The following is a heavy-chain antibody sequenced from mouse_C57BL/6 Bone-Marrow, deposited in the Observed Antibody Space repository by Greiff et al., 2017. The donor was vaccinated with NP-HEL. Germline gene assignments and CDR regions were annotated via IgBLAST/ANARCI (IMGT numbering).Heavy chain of an antibody. CDR1: GYTFTSYW. D-gene: IGHD3-2*02. CDR2: IDPSGSYT. V-gene: IGHV1-59*01. CDR3: ASRWTAQPTIVY. Sequence: QVQLQQPGAELVRPGTSVKLSCKASGYTFTSYWMHWVKQRPGQGLEWIGVIDPSGSYTNYNQKFKGKATLTVDTSSSTAYMQLSSLTSEDSAVDYCASRWTAQPTIVYWGQGTLVTVSA. J-gene: IGHJ3*01.